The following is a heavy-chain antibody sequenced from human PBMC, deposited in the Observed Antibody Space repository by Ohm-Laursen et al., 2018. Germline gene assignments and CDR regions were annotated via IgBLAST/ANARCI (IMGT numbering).Heavy chain of an antibody. CDR3: AKVGVTPYYFDY. CDR1: GFTVNNNY. J-gene: IGHJ4*02. D-gene: IGHD3-10*01. V-gene: IGHV3-53*01. Sequence: SLRLSCTASGFTVNNNYMSWVRQAPGKGLEWVSVIHSGGNTYYVDSVKGRFTISRDNSKNTLYLQMNSLRAEDTAVYYCAKVGVTPYYFDYWGQGTLVTVSS. CDR2: IHSGGNT.